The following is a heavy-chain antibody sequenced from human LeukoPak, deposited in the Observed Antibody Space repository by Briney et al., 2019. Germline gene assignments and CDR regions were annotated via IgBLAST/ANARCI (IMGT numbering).Heavy chain of an antibody. CDR3: ARDSAIFYGMDV. D-gene: IGHD3-3*01. J-gene: IGHJ6*02. Sequence: SQTLSLTCTVSGGSISSGDYYWSWIRQPPGKGLEWIGYIFYSGSTYYNPSLKSRLFISVDTSRNQFSLKLTSVTAADTAVHYCARDSAIFYGMDVWGQGTTVTVSS. V-gene: IGHV4-30-4*01. CDR1: GGSISSGDYY. CDR2: IFYSGST.